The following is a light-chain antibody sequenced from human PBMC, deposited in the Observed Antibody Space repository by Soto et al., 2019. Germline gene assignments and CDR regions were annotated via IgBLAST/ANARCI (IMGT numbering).Light chain of an antibody. V-gene: IGKV3-20*01. Sequence: EIVLTQSPGTLSLSPGERATLSCRASQSVSSSYLAWYQQKPGQAPRLLIYGASSRATGIPDRFSGSGSGTTFTLTISSLEPEDFSLYYYHQYLNSPRTFGQGTKLEIK. CDR1: QSVSSSY. J-gene: IGKJ1*01. CDR3: HQYLNSPRT. CDR2: GAS.